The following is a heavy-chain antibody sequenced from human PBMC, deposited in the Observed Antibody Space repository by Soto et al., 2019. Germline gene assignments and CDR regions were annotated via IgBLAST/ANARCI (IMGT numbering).Heavy chain of an antibody. V-gene: IGHV4-4*02. CDR1: GGSLSSSNW. D-gene: IGHD1-26*01. Sequence: SETLSLTCAVSGGSLSSSNWWSWVRQPPGKGLEWIGEIYHSGSTNYNPSLKSRVTISVDKSKNQSSLKLSSVTAADTAVYYCATRGPPYSGYYWGQGTLVTSPQ. CDR3: ATRGPPYSGYY. J-gene: IGHJ4*02. CDR2: IYHSGST.